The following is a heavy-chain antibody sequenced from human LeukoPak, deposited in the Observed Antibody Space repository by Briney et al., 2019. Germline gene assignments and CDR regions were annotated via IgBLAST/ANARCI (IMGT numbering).Heavy chain of an antibody. D-gene: IGHD2-15*01. CDR3: ARPPLDCSGGSCPHLDAFDI. CDR2: IIPILGIA. J-gene: IGHJ3*02. V-gene: IGHV1-69*04. Sequence: GASVKVSCKASGGTFSSYAISWVRQAPGQGLEWMGRIIPILGIANYAQKFQGRVTITADKSTSTAYMELSSLRSEDTAVYYCARPPLDCSGGSCPHLDAFDIWGQGTMVTVSS. CDR1: GGTFSSYA.